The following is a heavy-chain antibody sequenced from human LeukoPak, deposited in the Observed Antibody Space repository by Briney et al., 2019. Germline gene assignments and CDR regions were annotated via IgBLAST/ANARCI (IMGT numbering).Heavy chain of an antibody. Sequence: GGSLRLSCAASGFTFSSYSVNWVRQAPGKGLEWVSSISSSSSYIYYADSVKGRFTISRDNSKNTLYLQMNSLRAEDTAVYYCAKSPYSYGSTFDYWGQGTLVTVSS. CDR3: AKSPYSYGSTFDY. D-gene: IGHD5-18*01. CDR2: ISSSSSYI. V-gene: IGHV3-21*04. CDR1: GFTFSSYS. J-gene: IGHJ4*02.